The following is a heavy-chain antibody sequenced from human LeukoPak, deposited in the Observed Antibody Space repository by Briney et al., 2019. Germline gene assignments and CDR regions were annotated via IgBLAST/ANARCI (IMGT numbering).Heavy chain of an antibody. CDR2: INHSGST. D-gene: IGHD3-22*01. CDR3: GRGIEVVVITSHDY. V-gene: IGHV4-34*01. Sequence: SSETLSLTCAVYGGSFSGYYWSWIRQPPGKGLEWIGEINHSGSTNYNPSLKSRVTISVDTSKNQFSLKMSALTAADPAVYYCGRGIEVVVITSHDYWGQGTLVTVSS. J-gene: IGHJ4*02. CDR1: GGSFSGYY.